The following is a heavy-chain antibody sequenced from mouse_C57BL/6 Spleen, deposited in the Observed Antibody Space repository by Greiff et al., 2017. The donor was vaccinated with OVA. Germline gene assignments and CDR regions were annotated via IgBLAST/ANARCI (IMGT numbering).Heavy chain of an antibody. Sequence: EVQLQQSGPELVKPGASVKISCKASGYTFTDYYMNWVKQSPGKSLEWIGDINPNNGGTSYNQKFKGKATLTVDKSSSTAYMELRSLTSEDSAVYYCARWGLLRRYFDVWGTGTTVTVSS. V-gene: IGHV1-26*01. J-gene: IGHJ1*03. CDR2: INPNNGGT. CDR1: GYTFTDYY. D-gene: IGHD1-1*01. CDR3: ARWGLLRRYFDV.